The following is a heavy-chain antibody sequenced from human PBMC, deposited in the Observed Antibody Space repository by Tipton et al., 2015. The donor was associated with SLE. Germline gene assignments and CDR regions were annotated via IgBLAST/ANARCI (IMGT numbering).Heavy chain of an antibody. CDR1: GGSFSGYY. J-gene: IGHJ2*01. Sequence: LSLTCAVYGGSFSGYYWSWIRQPPGKGLEWIGEINHSGSTNYNPSLKSRVTISVDTSKNQFSLKLSSVTAADTAVYYCARRTVTTRRDFDLWGRGTRVPVSS. CDR3: ARRTVTTRRDFDL. D-gene: IGHD4-17*01. CDR2: INHSGST. V-gene: IGHV4-34*01.